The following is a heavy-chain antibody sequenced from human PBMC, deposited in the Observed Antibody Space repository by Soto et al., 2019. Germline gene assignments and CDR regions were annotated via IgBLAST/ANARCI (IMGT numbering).Heavy chain of an antibody. J-gene: IGHJ4*02. CDR3: ARQKPGYRYYFDY. Sequence: SETLSLTCAVYGGSFSGYYWSWIRQPPGKGLEWIGEINHSGSTNYNPSLKSRVTISVDTSKNQFSLKLSSVTAADTAVYYCARQKPGYRYYFDYWGQGTLVTVSS. CDR1: GGSFSGYY. V-gene: IGHV4-34*01. D-gene: IGHD4-4*01. CDR2: INHSGST.